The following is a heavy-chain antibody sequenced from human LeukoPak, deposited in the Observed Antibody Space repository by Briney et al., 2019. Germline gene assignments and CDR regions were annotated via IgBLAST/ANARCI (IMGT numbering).Heavy chain of an antibody. Sequence: PSETLSLTCTVSGGSISSSSYYWGWIRQPPGKGLEWIGSIYYSGSIYYNPSLKSRVTISVDTSKNQFSLKLSSVTAADTAVYYCANGGIAVAGGRVGYFDYWGQGTLVTVSS. CDR2: IYYSGSI. J-gene: IGHJ4*02. V-gene: IGHV4-39*07. D-gene: IGHD6-19*01. CDR1: GGSISSSSYY. CDR3: ANGGIAVAGGRVGYFDY.